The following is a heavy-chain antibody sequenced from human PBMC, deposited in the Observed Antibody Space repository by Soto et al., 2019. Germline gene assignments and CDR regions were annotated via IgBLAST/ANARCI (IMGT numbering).Heavy chain of an antibody. J-gene: IGHJ6*02. V-gene: IGHV3-64D*06. D-gene: IGHD2-2*02. Sequence: GGSLRLSCSASGFTFSSYAMHWVRQAPGKGLEYVSAISSNGGSTYYADSVKGRFTISRDNSKNTLYLQMSSLRAEDTAVYYCVKDQYCSSTSCYMTALDVWGQGTTVTVSS. CDR2: ISSNGGST. CDR3: VKDQYCSSTSCYMTALDV. CDR1: GFTFSSYA.